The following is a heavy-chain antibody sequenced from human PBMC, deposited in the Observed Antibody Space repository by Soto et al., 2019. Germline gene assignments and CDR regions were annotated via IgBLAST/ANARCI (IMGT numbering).Heavy chain of an antibody. V-gene: IGHV3-9*01. D-gene: IGHD3-10*01. CDR2: ISWNSGNL. CDR1: GFIFKNYA. J-gene: IGHJ4*01. Sequence: ESQLVESGGGLVQPGRSLRLSCEASGFIFKNYAMVWVRQGPGKGLEWVSSISWNSGNLDYGDSVKGRFTISRDNAKNSLLLQMNSLRTEDTAWYFCATAPVYGSGGWLALWGRGTLVTVSS. CDR3: ATAPVYGSGGWLAL.